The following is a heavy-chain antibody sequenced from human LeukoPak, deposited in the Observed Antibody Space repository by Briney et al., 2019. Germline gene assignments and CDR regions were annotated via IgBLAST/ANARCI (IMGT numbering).Heavy chain of an antibody. J-gene: IGHJ2*01. Sequence: SETLSLTCTVSGGSISSYYWSWIRQPPGKGLEWIGYIYYSGSTNYNPSLKSRVTISVDTSKNQFSLNLSSVTAADTAVYYCARDLRDYPGGYWYFDLWGRGTLVTVSS. CDR1: GGSISSYY. D-gene: IGHD4-11*01. CDR2: IYYSGST. CDR3: ARDLRDYPGGYWYFDL. V-gene: IGHV4-59*01.